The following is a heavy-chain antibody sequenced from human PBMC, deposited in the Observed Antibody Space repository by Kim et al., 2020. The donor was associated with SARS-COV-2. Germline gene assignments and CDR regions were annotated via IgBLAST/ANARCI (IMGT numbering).Heavy chain of an antibody. CDR3: ARVKGCGGDCDAFDI. V-gene: IGHV4-34*01. Sequence: SETLSLTCAVYGGSFSGYYWSWIRQPPGKGLEWIGEINHSGSTNYNPSLKSRVTISVDTSKNQFSLKLSSVTAADTAVYYCARVKGCGGDCDAFDIWGQGTMVTVSS. D-gene: IGHD2-21*02. CDR1: GGSFSGYY. CDR2: INHSGST. J-gene: IGHJ3*02.